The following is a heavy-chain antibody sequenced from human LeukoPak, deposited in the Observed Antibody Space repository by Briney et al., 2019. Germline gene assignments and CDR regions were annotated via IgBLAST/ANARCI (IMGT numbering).Heavy chain of an antibody. J-gene: IGHJ6*02. Sequence: GGPLRLSCAASGFTFDDYAMHWVRQAPGKGLEWVSLISGDSHSTFYADSVKGRFTISRDNSKNSLYLQMNSLRNDDTALYYCARDTGGYIYGYYYYGMDVWGQGTTVTVSS. V-gene: IGHV3-43*02. CDR2: ISGDSHST. CDR3: ARDTGGYIYGYYYYGMDV. CDR1: GFTFDDYA. D-gene: IGHD5-18*01.